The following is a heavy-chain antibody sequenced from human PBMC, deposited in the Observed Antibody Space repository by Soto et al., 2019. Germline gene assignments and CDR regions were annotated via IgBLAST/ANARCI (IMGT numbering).Heavy chain of an antibody. J-gene: IGHJ4*02. CDR1: GGSISSGGYY. D-gene: IGHD2-8*01. CDR3: ARVDFTNGVCYYFDY. CDR2: IYYSGST. Sequence: PSETLSLTCTVSGGSISSGGYYWSWIRQHPGKGLEWIGYIYYSGSTYYNPSLKSRVTISVDTSKNQFSLKLSSVTAADTAVYYCARVDFTNGVCYYFDYWGQGTLVTVSS. V-gene: IGHV4-31*03.